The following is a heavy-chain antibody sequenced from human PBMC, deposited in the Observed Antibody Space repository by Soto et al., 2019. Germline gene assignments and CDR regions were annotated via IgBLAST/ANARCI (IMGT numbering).Heavy chain of an antibody. CDR3: TRSIGSGGVIGGFDY. Sequence: QVQLVQSETEVKKPGSAVKVSCKASGGTFNTYAMNWVRQAPGQGLEWMGGIIPMFDTPRYAQKFQGRVTILVDESTTTADVELSSLRSDDTAVYYCTRSIGSGGVIGGFDYWGQGTLICVSS. CDR1: GGTFNTYA. V-gene: IGHV1-69*01. CDR2: IIPMFDTP. D-gene: IGHD3-16*02. J-gene: IGHJ4*02.